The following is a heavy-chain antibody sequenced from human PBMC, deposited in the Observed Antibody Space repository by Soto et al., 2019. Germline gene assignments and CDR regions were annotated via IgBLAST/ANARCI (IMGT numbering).Heavy chain of an antibody. D-gene: IGHD6-19*01. CDR1: GFTFSGSA. Sequence: GGSLRLSCVASGFTFSGSAMHWVRQASGKGLEWVGRIRSKANSYATAYAASVKGRFTISRDDSKNTAYLQMNSLKTEDTAVYYCTSPISRSGWFKMGYYGMDVWGQGTTVTVSS. J-gene: IGHJ6*02. V-gene: IGHV3-73*01. CDR3: TSPISRSGWFKMGYYGMDV. CDR2: IRSKANSYAT.